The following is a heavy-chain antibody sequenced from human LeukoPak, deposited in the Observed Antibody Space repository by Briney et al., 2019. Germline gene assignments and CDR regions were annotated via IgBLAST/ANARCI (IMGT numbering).Heavy chain of an antibody. Sequence: GGSLRLSCASSGFSFSNYYMSWVRQAPGKGLEWISYITTSGSSTNCADSVKGRFTISRDNAKNSVVLQMNSLRTEDTAVYYCTRERRGSYHAFDYWGQGTLVTVSS. J-gene: IGHJ4*02. CDR1: GFSFSNYY. V-gene: IGHV3-11*01. CDR3: TRERRGSYHAFDY. CDR2: ITTSGSST. D-gene: IGHD3-16*02.